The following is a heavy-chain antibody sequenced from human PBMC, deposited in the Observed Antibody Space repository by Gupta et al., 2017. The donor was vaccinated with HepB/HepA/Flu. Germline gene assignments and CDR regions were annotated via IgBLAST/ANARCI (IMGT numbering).Heavy chain of an antibody. J-gene: IGHJ1*01. CDR3: PTCGDVSV. Sequence: VQPVESGGGLVQPGGSLRLSCEAAGFSLSGYWMNGVRQAPGKGQGWVVSRMPDGTMNRHVHSVKGRFTMARDAEKNQVYLEVNRVRVEEAAIYYCPTCGDVSVGGQGTLVNVAS. CDR1: GFSLSGYW. CDR2: RMPDGTMN. D-gene: IGHD3-16*01. V-gene: IGHV3-7*01.